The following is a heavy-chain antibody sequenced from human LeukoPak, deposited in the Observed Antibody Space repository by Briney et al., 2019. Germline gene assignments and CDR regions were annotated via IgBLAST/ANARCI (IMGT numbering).Heavy chain of an antibody. V-gene: IGHV3-11*01. J-gene: IGHJ6*02. CDR1: GFTFSDYY. D-gene: IGHD3-10*01. CDR3: ARVGVVRGVIIKRPEYGMDV. Sequence: GGSLRLSCAASGFTFSDYYMSWIRQAPGKGLEWVSYISSSGSTIHYADSVKGRFTISRDNAKNSLYLQMNSLRAEDTAVYYCARVGVVRGVIIKRPEYGMDVWGQGTTVTVSS. CDR2: ISSSGSTI.